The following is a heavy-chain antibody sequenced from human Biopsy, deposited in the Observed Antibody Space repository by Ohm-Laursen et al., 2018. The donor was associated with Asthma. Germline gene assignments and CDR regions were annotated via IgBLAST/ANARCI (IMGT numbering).Heavy chain of an antibody. CDR1: GYTFSDSW. Sequence: ESLRLSCKASGYTFSDSWIGWVRQMSGKGLGWRGIIFAANSETKYISSFQVQVTISVDMSISTAFLQWSSLKASDTAMYYCARFIDRTFFVDYWGQGTLVTVSS. D-gene: IGHD2/OR15-2a*01. V-gene: IGHV5-51*01. CDR3: ARFIDRTFFVDY. CDR2: IFAANSET. J-gene: IGHJ4*02.